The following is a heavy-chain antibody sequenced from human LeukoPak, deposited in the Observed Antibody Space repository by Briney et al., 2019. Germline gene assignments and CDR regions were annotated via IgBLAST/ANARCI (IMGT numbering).Heavy chain of an antibody. D-gene: IGHD6-19*01. CDR1: GGSFSGYY. CDR3: ARETPLIAVAGTFDY. J-gene: IGHJ4*02. Sequence: PSETLSLTCAVYGGSFSGYYWSWIRQPPGKGLEWIGEINHSGSTNYNPSLKSRVTISVDTSKNQFSLKLSSVTAADTAVYYCARETPLIAVAGTFDYWGQGTLATVSS. CDR2: INHSGST. V-gene: IGHV4-34*01.